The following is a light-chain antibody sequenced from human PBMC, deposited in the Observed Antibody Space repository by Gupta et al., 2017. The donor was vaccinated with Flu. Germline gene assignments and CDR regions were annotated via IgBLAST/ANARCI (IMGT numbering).Light chain of an antibody. Sequence: GQTAMITCSGDALAKKYAYGYQQKSGQAPVLIIYEDRKRPSGIPERFSGSSSGTRATLTISGAQVEDEADYYCYSTDTSGNHRVFGGGTKLTVL. CDR3: YSTDTSGNHRV. J-gene: IGLJ3*02. CDR2: EDR. V-gene: IGLV3-10*01. CDR1: ALAKKY.